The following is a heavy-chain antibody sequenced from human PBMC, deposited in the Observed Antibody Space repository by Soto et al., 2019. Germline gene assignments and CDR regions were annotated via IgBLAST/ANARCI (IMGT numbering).Heavy chain of an antibody. CDR2: IFYSGTT. CDR3: RSSTSCYDESCVDV. D-gene: IGHD2-2*01. Sequence: SETLSLTCTVSGGSISSRDHYWTWIRQPPGKGLEWIGYIFYSGTTYYNPSLKSRVTISQDTSKNQFSLNLESVTAADTAMYYCRSSTSCYDESCVDVWGQGTMVTVSS. V-gene: IGHV4-30-4*01. CDR1: GGSISSRDHY. J-gene: IGHJ6*02.